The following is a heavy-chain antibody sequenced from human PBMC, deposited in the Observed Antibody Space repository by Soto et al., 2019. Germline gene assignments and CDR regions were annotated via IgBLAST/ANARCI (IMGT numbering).Heavy chain of an antibody. V-gene: IGHV3-74*01. J-gene: IGHJ4*02. Sequence: VSLRLSCAASGFTFSDYWMHWVRQVSGKGLVWVSRISSDGSSTNYADSVKGRFTISRDNAKNTVFLQMDSLRADDTSLYYCVRGPYSSSLAFWCQGTLVTVSS. CDR3: VRGPYSSSLAF. CDR2: ISSDGSST. CDR1: GFTFSDYW. D-gene: IGHD6-6*01.